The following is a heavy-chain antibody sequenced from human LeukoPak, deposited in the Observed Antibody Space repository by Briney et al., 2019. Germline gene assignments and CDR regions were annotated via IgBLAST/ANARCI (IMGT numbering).Heavy chain of an antibody. V-gene: IGHV1-3*01. CDR1: GYTFTSYA. Sequence: GASVKVSCKASGYTFTSYAMHWVRQAPGQRLEWMGWINAGNGNTKYSQKFQGRVTITRDTSASTAYMELSSLRSEDTAVYYCARDYYDILTGYPSGMDVWGQGTTVTVSS. J-gene: IGHJ6*02. D-gene: IGHD3-9*01. CDR3: ARDYYDILTGYPSGMDV. CDR2: INAGNGNT.